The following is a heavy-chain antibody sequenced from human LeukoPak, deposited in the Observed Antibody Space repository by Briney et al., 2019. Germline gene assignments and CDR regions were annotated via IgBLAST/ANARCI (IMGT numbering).Heavy chain of an antibody. J-gene: IGHJ4*02. V-gene: IGHV3-7*01. CDR2: IKQDGSEK. Sequence: PGGSLRLSCAASGFTFSSYWMSWVRQAPGKGLEWVANIKQDGSEKYYVDSVKGRFTISRDNAKNSLYLQMNSLRAEDTAVYYCAGVREADFWSGYYDLPHFDYWGQGTLVTVSS. D-gene: IGHD3-3*01. CDR1: GFTFSSYW. CDR3: AGVREADFWSGYYDLPHFDY.